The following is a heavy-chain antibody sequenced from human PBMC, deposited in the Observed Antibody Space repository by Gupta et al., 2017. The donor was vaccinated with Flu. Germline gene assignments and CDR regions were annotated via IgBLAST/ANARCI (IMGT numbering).Heavy chain of an antibody. D-gene: IGHD3-9*01. V-gene: IGHV3-11*01. Sequence: QPQLVQSGGQLVRPGGSVRLSCVASGFTFRDHFMTWLRQAPGKGLGWLAYITSSGGTVFYADSVKGRFTVSRDNAKNSLYLDMGALTADDAATYYCARDRRDLDKGYYYYYMDVWGQGATVTVSS. CDR2: ITSSGGTV. CDR3: ARDRRDLDKGYYYYYMDV. CDR1: GFTFRDHF. J-gene: IGHJ6*03.